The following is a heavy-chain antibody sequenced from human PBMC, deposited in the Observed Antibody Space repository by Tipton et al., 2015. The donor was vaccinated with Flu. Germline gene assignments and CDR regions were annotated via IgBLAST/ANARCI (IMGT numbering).Heavy chain of an antibody. J-gene: IGHJ3*01. Sequence: TLSLTCTVSGGSIRNYYWSWIRQPAGKGPEWIGRISHSGSTNYNASLNGRVTMSVDPSKGQLSLKLSSTTAADTAKYYCARDLRGYSGYTGGDAFDVWGQGTMVTVSS. CDR1: GGSIRNYY. V-gene: IGHV4-4*07. D-gene: IGHD5-12*01. CDR3: ARDLRGYSGYTGGDAFDV. CDR2: ISHSGST.